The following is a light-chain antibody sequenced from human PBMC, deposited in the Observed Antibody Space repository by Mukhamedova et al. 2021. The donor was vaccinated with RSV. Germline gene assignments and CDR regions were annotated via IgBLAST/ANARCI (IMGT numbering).Light chain of an antibody. Sequence: TCTLSSGHSSYAIAWHQQQPEKGPRYLMKLNSDGSHSKGDGIPDRFSGSSSGAERYLTISSLQSEDEADYYCQTWGTGIRVFGGGT. CDR3: QTWGTGIRV. V-gene: IGLV4-69*01. J-gene: IGLJ2*01. CDR2: LNSDGSH. CDR1: SGHSSYA.